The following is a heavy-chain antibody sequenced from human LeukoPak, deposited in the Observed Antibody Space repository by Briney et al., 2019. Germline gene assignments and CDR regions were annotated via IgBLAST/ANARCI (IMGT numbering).Heavy chain of an antibody. D-gene: IGHD3-22*01. CDR2: ISSSGRTM. J-gene: IGHJ4*02. CDR3: ARDGSPGYDSSGYYYFDY. CDR1: GFIFSSYE. V-gene: IGHV3-48*03. Sequence: GGSLRLSCEASGFIFSSYEMNWVRQAPGKGLEWVSFISSSGRTMYYADSMKGRFTISRDNSKNTLYLQMNSLRAEDTAVYYCARDGSPGYDSSGYYYFDYWGQGTLVTVSS.